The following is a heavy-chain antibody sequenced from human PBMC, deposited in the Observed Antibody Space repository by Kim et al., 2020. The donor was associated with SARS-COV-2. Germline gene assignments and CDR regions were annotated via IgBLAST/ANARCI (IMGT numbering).Heavy chain of an antibody. D-gene: IGHD3-22*01. J-gene: IGHJ3*02. V-gene: IGHV3-7*01. CDR1: GFTFSSYS. CDR2: IKQDGSTR. Sequence: GGSLRLSCAASGFTFSSYSMSWVRQGPGKGLEWVASIKQDGSTRYYVDSVKGRFIISRENAQNSLHLQMNSLRVEDTAVYYCAGRKISSLCWWSDGSADSAYLRHSFDIWGQGTMVTVSS. CDR3: AGRKISSLCWWSDGSADSAYLRHSFDI.